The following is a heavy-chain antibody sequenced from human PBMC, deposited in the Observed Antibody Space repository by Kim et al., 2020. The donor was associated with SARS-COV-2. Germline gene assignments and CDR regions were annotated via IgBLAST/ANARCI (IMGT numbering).Heavy chain of an antibody. V-gene: IGHV1-46*01. CDR2: INPSGGST. D-gene: IGHD3-10*01. CDR3: ARGSDVLLWFGEGGMDV. CDR1: GYTFTSYY. J-gene: IGHJ6*02. Sequence: ASVKVSCKASGYTFTSYYMHWVRQAPGQGLEWMGIINPSGGSTSYAQKFQGRVTMTRDTSTSTVYMELSSLRSEDTAVYYCARGSDVLLWFGEGGMDVWGQGTTVTVSS.